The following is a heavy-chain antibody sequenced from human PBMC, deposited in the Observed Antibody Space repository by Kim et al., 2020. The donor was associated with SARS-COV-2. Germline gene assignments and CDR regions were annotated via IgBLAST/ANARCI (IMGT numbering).Heavy chain of an antibody. Sequence: SRVTISVDTSKNQFSLKLSSVTAADTAVYYCARGRYPYNWGGRKYPLFDYWGQGTLVTVSS. D-gene: IGHD1-20*01. J-gene: IGHJ4*02. CDR3: ARGRYPYNWGGRKYPLFDY. V-gene: IGHV4-34*01.